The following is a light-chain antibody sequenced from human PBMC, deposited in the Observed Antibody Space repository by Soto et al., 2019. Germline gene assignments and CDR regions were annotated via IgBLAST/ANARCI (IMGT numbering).Light chain of an antibody. J-gene: IGKJ5*01. V-gene: IGKV1-5*01. CDR3: QQFNSL. Sequence: TQSPSTLSASVGGRVTITCRASHSINNWLAWYQQKPGKAPKLLIYDASILQRGVPSRFSGSGSGTHFILTISNLQPEDFATYYCQQFNSLFGQGTRLEIK. CDR1: HSINNW. CDR2: DAS.